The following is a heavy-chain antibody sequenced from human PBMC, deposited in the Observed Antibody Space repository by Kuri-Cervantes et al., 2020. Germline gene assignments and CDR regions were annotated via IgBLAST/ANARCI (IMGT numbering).Heavy chain of an antibody. D-gene: IGHD5-18*01. CDR1: GGSISSSSYY. Sequence: GSLRPSCTVSGGSISSSSYYWGWIRQPPGKGLEWIGSIYYSGSTYYNPSLKSRVTISVDKSKNQFSLKLSSVTAADTAVYYCARDLTAYSYGYGRAFDIWGQGTMVTVSS. CDR2: IYYSGST. CDR3: ARDLTAYSYGYGRAFDI. V-gene: IGHV4-39*07. J-gene: IGHJ3*02.